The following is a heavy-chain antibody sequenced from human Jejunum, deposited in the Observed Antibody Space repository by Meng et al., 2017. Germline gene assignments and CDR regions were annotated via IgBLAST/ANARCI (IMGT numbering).Heavy chain of an antibody. D-gene: IGHD3-22*01. V-gene: IGHV3-15*01. J-gene: IGHJ4*02. Sequence: GESLKISCAASGLTFTDAWMAWVRQAPGKGLEWVGRIKSKTSGETRDYAAPVKGRFTISRDDSKNMMFLQMNSLKTEDTAVYFCAHDSSGYYTFPSWGQGTLVTVSS. CDR2: IKSKTSGETR. CDR1: GLTFTDAW. CDR3: AHDSSGYYTFPS.